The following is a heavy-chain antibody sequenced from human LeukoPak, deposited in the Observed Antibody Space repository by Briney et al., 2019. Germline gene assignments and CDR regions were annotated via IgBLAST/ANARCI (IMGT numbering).Heavy chain of an antibody. CDR1: GFTFISHS. CDR3: ARLKLGYCSSTSCYDVLLSRYYYYYGMDV. J-gene: IGHJ6*02. D-gene: IGHD2-2*01. Sequence: GGSLRLSCAASGFTFISHSFNWIRQAPGKGLEWVSSISSSGNHRFYADSVKGRFTISRDSAENSLYLQMDSLSVEDTAVYYCARLKLGYCSSTSCYDVLLSRYYYYYGMDVWGQGTTVTVSS. CDR2: ISSSGNHR. V-gene: IGHV3-21*01.